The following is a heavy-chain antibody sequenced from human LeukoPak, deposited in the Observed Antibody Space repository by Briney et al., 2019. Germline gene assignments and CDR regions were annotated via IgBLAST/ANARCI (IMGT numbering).Heavy chain of an antibody. CDR3: ANLGYCTNGVCPPRGMDV. J-gene: IGHJ6*02. D-gene: IGHD2-8*01. CDR2: ISGSGGST. Sequence: GGSLRLSCAASGFTFSSYAMSWVRQAPGKGLEWVSAISGSGGSTYYADSVKGRFTISRDNSKNTLYLQMNSLRAEDTAVYYCANLGYCTNGVCPPRGMDVWGQGTTVTVSS. CDR1: GFTFSSYA. V-gene: IGHV3-23*01.